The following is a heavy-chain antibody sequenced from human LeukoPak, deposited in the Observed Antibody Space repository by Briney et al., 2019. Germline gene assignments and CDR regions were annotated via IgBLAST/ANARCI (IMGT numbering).Heavy chain of an antibody. D-gene: IGHD2/OR15-2a*01. V-gene: IGHV4-59*01. Sequence: SETLSLXCTVSGGSISSYYWSWIRQPPGKGLEWIGYVYYSGSTNYNPSLKSRVTISVDTSKNQFSLKLSSVTAADTAVYYCARDRLIADAFDIWGQGTMVTVSS. J-gene: IGHJ3*02. CDR1: GGSISSYY. CDR3: ARDRLIADAFDI. CDR2: VYYSGST.